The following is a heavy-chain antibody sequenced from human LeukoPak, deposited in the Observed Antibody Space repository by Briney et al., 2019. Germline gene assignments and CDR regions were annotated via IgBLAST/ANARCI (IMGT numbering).Heavy chain of an antibody. J-gene: IGHJ6*03. Sequence: SETLSLTCSVSGDSIISSSLYWGWIRQPPGKGLEWIGYIYHSGSTYYNPSLKGRVTMSVDTSENQLSLKLNSVTATDTAVYYCARDLGGYSSGSYFYFMDVWGKGTTVTVSS. D-gene: IGHD5-18*01. CDR3: ARDLGGYSSGSYFYFMDV. CDR1: GDSIISSSLY. V-gene: IGHV4-39*07. CDR2: IYHSGST.